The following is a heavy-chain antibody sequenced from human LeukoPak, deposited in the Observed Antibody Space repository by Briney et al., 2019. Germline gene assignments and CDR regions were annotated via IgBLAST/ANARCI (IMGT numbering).Heavy chain of an antibody. V-gene: IGHV3-7*01. D-gene: IGHD6-13*01. CDR3: ARGESDRIAAARYNWFDP. CDR1: GFTFSYHW. J-gene: IGHJ5*02. CDR2: IKQDGSEK. Sequence: GGSLRLSCAASGFTFSYHWMTWVRQAPGKGLEWVANIKQDGSEKYYVDSVKGRFTISRDNAKNSLYLQMNSLRAEDTAVYYCARGESDRIAAARYNWFDPWGQGTLVTVSS.